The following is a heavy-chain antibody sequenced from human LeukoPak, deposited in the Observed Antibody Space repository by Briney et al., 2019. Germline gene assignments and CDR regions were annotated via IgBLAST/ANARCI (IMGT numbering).Heavy chain of an antibody. J-gene: IGHJ2*01. CDR2: TYYSGST. Sequence: SETLSLTCTVSGGSISSYYWSWIRQPPGKGLEWIGYTYYSGSTNYNPSLKSRVTISVDTSKNQFSLKLSSVTAADTAVYYCARQGGGFWYFDLWGRGTLVTVTS. D-gene: IGHD6-25*01. CDR1: GGSISSYY. V-gene: IGHV4-59*08. CDR3: ARQGGGFWYFDL.